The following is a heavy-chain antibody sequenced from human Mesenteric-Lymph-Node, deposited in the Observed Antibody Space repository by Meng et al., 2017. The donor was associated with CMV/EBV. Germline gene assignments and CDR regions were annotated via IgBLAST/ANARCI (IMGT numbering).Heavy chain of an antibody. V-gene: IGHV3-30*02. D-gene: IGHD4-11*01. CDR1: GLTFTNYG. CDR2: IRYDGSNK. CDR3: IQSPGAFDI. J-gene: IGHJ3*02. Sequence: GGSLRLSCAASGLTFTNYGMHWVRQAPGKGLEWVAFIRYDGSNKYYADSVKGRFTISRDNSKNTLYLQMNSLRAEDTAVYYCIQSPGAFDIWGQGTMVTVSS.